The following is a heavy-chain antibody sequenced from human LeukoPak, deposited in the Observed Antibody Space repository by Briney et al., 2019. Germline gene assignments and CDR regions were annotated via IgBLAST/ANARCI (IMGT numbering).Heavy chain of an antibody. CDR2: ISSSGGTT. D-gene: IGHD3-10*01. V-gene: IGHV3-23*01. CDR1: GFTFSNYA. Sequence: GGSLRLSCEASGFTFSNYAMSWVRQAPGKGLECVSAISSSGGTTDYADSVKGRFTISRDNSKNTLYLQVDSLRADDTAVYYCARCGFFIYWYFDLWGRGTLVTVSS. J-gene: IGHJ2*01. CDR3: ARCGFFIYWYFDL.